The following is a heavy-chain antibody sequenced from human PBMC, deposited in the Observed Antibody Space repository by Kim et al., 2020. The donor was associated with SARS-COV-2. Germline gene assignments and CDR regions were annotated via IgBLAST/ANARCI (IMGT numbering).Heavy chain of an antibody. CDR3: AKEKATFYYDSSGYLDY. V-gene: IGHV3-30*02. J-gene: IGHJ4*02. Sequence: VKGRFTISRDNSKNTLYLQMNSLRAEDTAVYYCAKEKATFYYDSSGYLDYWGQGTLVTVSS. D-gene: IGHD3-22*01.